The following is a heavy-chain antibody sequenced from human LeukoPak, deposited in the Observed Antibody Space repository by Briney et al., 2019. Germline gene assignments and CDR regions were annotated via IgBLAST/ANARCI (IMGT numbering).Heavy chain of an antibody. CDR3: AKSASTVTTFFDY. Sequence: GGSLRLSCAVSGFTFNTYAMTWVRQAPGRGLERISSTDTAGDTYYADSVKGRFTISTDSSKTTLFLQMNGLRTEDTALFYCAKSASTVTTFFDYWGQGSLVTVSS. V-gene: IGHV3-23*01. CDR2: TDTAGDT. CDR1: GFTFNTYA. D-gene: IGHD4-11*01. J-gene: IGHJ4*02.